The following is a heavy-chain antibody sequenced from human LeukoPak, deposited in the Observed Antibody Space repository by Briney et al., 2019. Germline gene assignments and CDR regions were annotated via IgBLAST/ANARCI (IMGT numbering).Heavy chain of an antibody. V-gene: IGHV3-30*02. Sequence: GGSLRLSCAASGFSVSGYGLYWVRQAPGKGLEWVAFIRHDGTEYHTDSVKGRFTISRDNSKSTLFLQTNSLGAEDTAAYYCGKGRERDYNCLDSWGQGTLVTVSS. D-gene: IGHD5-24*01. J-gene: IGHJ4*02. CDR2: IRHDGTE. CDR1: GFSVSGYG. CDR3: GKGRERDYNCLDS.